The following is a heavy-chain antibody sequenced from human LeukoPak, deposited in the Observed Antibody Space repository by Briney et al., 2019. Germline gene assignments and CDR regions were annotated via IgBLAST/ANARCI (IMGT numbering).Heavy chain of an antibody. D-gene: IGHD4-11*01. Sequence: SETLSLTCAVYGESFSGYFWSWIRQPPGKGLEWIGEIYHSGSTNYNPSLKSRVTISVDKSKNQFSLKLSSVTAADTAVYYCARHSRAVSDFDYWGQGTLVTVSS. CDR3: ARHSRAVSDFDY. CDR1: GESFSGYF. V-gene: IGHV4-34*01. J-gene: IGHJ4*02. CDR2: IYHSGST.